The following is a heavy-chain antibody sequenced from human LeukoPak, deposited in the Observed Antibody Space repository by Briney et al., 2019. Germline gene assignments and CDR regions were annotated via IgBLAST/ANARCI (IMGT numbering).Heavy chain of an antibody. Sequence: HCESLKIYWKGSGYSFTSYWISWVRQTPGEGPEWMGRIDLSDSYTNCSPSSQGHVTISADKSISTAYLQWSSVKASDTAMYYCAIYCSGGSCRYYFDYWGQGTLVTVSS. D-gene: IGHD2-15*01. CDR1: GYSFTSYW. J-gene: IGHJ4*02. V-gene: IGHV5-10-1*01. CDR3: AIYCSGGSCRYYFDY. CDR2: IDLSDSYT.